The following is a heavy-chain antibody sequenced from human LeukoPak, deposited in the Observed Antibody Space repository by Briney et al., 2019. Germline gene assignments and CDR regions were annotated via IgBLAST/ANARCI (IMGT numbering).Heavy chain of an antibody. Sequence: ASVKVSCKASGYTFTGYYMHWVRQAPGQGLEWMGWINPNSGGTNYAQKFQGRVTMTTDTSTSTAYMELRRLRSDDTAVYYCARHTALSGTDFDYWGQGTLVTVSS. V-gene: IGHV1-2*02. CDR2: INPNSGGT. CDR1: GYTFTGYY. CDR3: ARHTALSGTDFDY. D-gene: IGHD1-1*01. J-gene: IGHJ4*02.